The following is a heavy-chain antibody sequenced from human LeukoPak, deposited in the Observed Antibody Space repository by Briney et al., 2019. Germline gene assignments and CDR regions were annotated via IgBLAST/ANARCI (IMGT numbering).Heavy chain of an antibody. V-gene: IGHV3-23*01. Sequence: GGSLRLSCAASGFTFSSYTMSWVRQAPGKGLEWVSIISGSGDNKYHADSVKGRFTISRDNSKNTLYLQMNSLRAEDTAVYYCARASGYSYDNELDYWGQGTLVTVSS. D-gene: IGHD5-18*01. J-gene: IGHJ4*02. CDR3: ARASGYSYDNELDY. CDR1: GFTFSSYT. CDR2: ISGSGDNK.